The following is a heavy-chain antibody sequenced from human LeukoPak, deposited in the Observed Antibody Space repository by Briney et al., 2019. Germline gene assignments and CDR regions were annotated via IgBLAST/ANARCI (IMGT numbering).Heavy chain of an antibody. CDR3: ASSSGTLWFGELSVGY. Sequence: PSETLSLTCAVYGGSFSGYYWSWIRQPPGKGLEWIGEINHSGSTNYNPSLKSRVTISVDTSKNQFSLKLSSVTAADTAVYYCASSSGTLWFGELSVGYWGQGTLVTVSS. V-gene: IGHV4-34*01. D-gene: IGHD3-10*01. CDR2: INHSGST. CDR1: GGSFSGYY. J-gene: IGHJ4*02.